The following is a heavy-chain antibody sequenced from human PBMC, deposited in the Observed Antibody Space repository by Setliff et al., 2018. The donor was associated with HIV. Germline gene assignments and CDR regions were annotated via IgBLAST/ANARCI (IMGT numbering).Heavy chain of an antibody. J-gene: IGHJ5*02. CDR3: ARPHSGRGGGAYFDP. CDR1: GDSITRGHFY. CDR2: ILDGRVT. Sequence: SETLSLTCTVSGDSITRGHFYWGWIRQAPGKGLEWIGNILDGRVTFFNPSLRGRVTISVDASKNQVSLNLRSVTAADSAVYHCARPHSGRGGGAYFDPWGQGSLVTVSS. V-gene: IGHV4-39*01. D-gene: IGHD6-19*01.